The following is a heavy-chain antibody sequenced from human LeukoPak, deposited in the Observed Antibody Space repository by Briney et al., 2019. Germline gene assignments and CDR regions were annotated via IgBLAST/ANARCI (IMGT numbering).Heavy chain of an antibody. V-gene: IGHV3-30-3*01. CDR2: ISYDGSNK. J-gene: IGHJ4*02. CDR1: GFTFSSYA. D-gene: IGHD3-10*01. CDR3: ARDSGFRGSGGGFPFDY. Sequence: GGSLRLSCAASGFTFSSYAMHWVRQAPGKGLEWVAVISYDGSNKYYADSVKGRFTISRDNSKNTLYLQMNSLRAEDTAVYYCARDSGFRGSGGGFPFDYWGQGTLVTVSS.